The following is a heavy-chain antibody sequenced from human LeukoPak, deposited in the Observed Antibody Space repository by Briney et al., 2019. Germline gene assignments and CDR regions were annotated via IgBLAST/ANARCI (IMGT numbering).Heavy chain of an antibody. V-gene: IGHV4-59*08. Sequence: SETLSLTCTVSGDSISSYFWSWTRQPPGKGLEWIGYIYYSGSTNYNPSLKSRVTISVDTSKNQFSLKLSSVTAADTGVYYCARHYPYGSGSYSPFYFDYWGQGTLVTVSS. D-gene: IGHD3-10*01. J-gene: IGHJ4*02. CDR3: ARHYPYGSGSYSPFYFDY. CDR2: IYYSGST. CDR1: GDSISSYF.